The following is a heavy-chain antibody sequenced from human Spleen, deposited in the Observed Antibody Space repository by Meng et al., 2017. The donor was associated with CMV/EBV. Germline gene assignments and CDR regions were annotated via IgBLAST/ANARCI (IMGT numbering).Heavy chain of an antibody. CDR1: GGSVSSGSYY. CDR3: ARDLSPFCSGGSCHPD. D-gene: IGHD2-15*01. CDR2: IYYSGST. Sequence: SETLSLTCTVSGGSVSSGSYYWSWIRQPPGKGLEWIGYIYYSGSTNYNPSLKSRVTISVNTSKNQFSLKLSSVTAADTAVYYCARDLSPFCSGGSCHPDWGQGTLVTVSS. J-gene: IGHJ4*02. V-gene: IGHV4-61*01.